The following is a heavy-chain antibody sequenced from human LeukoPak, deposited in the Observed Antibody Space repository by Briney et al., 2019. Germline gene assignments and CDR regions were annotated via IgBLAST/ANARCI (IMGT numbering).Heavy chain of an antibody. D-gene: IGHD3-3*01. J-gene: IGHJ3*01. CDR2: LSYGGTNK. CDR1: GFTFSDYA. Sequence: GGSLRLSCAASGFTFSDYAMHRVPQAPGKGGEGVAVLSYGGTNKYYAGSVKGRFTISRDNSKNTMFLQMNSLRAEDTAVYHCARDRSGYANDAFDFWGQGTMVTVSS. CDR3: ARDRSGYANDAFDF. V-gene: IGHV3-30-3*01.